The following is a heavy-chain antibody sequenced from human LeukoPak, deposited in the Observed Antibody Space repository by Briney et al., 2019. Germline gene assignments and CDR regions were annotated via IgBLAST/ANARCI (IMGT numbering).Heavy chain of an antibody. CDR2: INHSGST. V-gene: IGHV4-34*01. Sequence: PSETLSLTCAVYGGSFSGYYWSWIRQPPGKGLECIGEINHSGSTNCNPSLKSRVTISVDTSKNQFSLKLSSVTAADTAVYYCARVSSGWFEYYYYYYGMDVWGQGTTVTVSS. J-gene: IGHJ6*02. CDR1: GGSFSGYY. D-gene: IGHD6-19*01. CDR3: ARVSSGWFEYYYYYYGMDV.